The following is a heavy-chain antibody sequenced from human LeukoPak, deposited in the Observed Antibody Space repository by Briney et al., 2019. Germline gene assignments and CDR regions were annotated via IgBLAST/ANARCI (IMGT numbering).Heavy chain of an antibody. CDR1: GYTFTSYG. D-gene: IGHD6-19*01. CDR3: ARAEGYSSGWYAGHYGMDV. Sequence: ASVKVSCKASGYTFTSYGISWVRQDPGQGLEWMGWISAYNGNTNYAQKLQGRVTMTTDTSTSTAYMELRSLRSDDTAVYSCARAEGYSSGWYAGHYGMDVWGQGTTVTVSS. J-gene: IGHJ6*02. CDR2: ISAYNGNT. V-gene: IGHV1-18*01.